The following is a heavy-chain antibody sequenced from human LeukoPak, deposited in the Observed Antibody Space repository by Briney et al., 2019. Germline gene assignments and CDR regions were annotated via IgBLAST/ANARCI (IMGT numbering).Heavy chain of an antibody. CDR2: IYYSGTT. Sequence: SETLSLTCAVSGYSISSVYYWGWIRQPPGKGLEWIGYIYYSGTTNYNPSLKSRVTISVDTSKKQISLKLSSVTAADTAVYYCARNYGSGSYYSYYYMDVWGKGTTVTVSS. D-gene: IGHD3-10*01. CDR3: ARNYGSGSYYSYYYMDV. CDR1: GYSISSVYY. J-gene: IGHJ6*03. V-gene: IGHV4-61*01.